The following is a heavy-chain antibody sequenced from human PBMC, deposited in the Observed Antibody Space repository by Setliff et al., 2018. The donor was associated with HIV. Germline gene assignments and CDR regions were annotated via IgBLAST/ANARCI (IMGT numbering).Heavy chain of an antibody. V-gene: IGHV1-2*02. D-gene: IGHD1-1*01. J-gene: IGHJ4*02. CDR2: ISPHNGDR. CDR1: GYTFTDYF. CDR3: ARQLSNSLDH. Sequence: ASVKVSCKASGYTFTDYFIHWVRQAPGQGLEWMGWISPHNGDRKIPQRFQGRVTMTRDTSISTVYMELSGLTSDDTAVYFCARQLSNSLDHWGQGTPVTVSS.